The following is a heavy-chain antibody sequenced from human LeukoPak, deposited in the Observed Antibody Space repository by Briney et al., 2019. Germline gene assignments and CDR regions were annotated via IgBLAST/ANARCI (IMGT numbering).Heavy chain of an antibody. Sequence: SETLSLTCAVSGGSISSGGYSWSWIRQPPGKGLEWIGEINHSGSTNYNPSLKSRVTISVDTSKNQFSLKLSSVTAADTAVYYCARGPLFYYGMDVWGQGTTVTVSS. CDR2: INHSGST. J-gene: IGHJ6*02. V-gene: IGHV4-34*01. CDR1: GGSISSGGYS. CDR3: ARGPLFYYGMDV.